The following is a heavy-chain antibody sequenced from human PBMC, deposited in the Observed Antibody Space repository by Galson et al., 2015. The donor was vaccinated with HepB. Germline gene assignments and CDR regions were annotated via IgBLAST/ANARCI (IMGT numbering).Heavy chain of an antibody. J-gene: IGHJ4*02. Sequence: SLRLSCAASGFTFSNYGMHWVRQAPGKGLEWVAFISFDGSNRDYADSVKGRLTISRDNSKNTLHLQMSSLRAEDTAVYYCAKLIYDYVWGSYRYDGGDFWGQGTLVTVSS. CDR2: ISFDGSNR. CDR1: GFTFSNYG. D-gene: IGHD3-16*02. V-gene: IGHV3-30*18. CDR3: AKLIYDYVWGSYRYDGGDF.